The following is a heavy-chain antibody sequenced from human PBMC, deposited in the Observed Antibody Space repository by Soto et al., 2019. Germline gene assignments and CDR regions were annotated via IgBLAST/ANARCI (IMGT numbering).Heavy chain of an antibody. CDR2: IIPIFGTA. Sequence: SVKVSCKASGGTFSSYAITWVRQAPGQGLEWMGGIIPIFGTANYAQKFQGRVTITADESTSTAYMELSSLRSEDTAVYYCARVPFPDWNYPAGFDYWGQGTLVTVSS. J-gene: IGHJ4*02. D-gene: IGHD1-7*01. CDR3: ARVPFPDWNYPAGFDY. V-gene: IGHV1-69*13. CDR1: GGTFSSYA.